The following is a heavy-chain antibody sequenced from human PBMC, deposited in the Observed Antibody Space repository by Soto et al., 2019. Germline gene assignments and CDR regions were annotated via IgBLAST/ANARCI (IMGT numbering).Heavy chain of an antibody. CDR1: GGTINSGDYF. CDR2: IFYTGST. V-gene: IGHV4-30-4*01. Sequence: SETLSLTCIVSGGTINSGDYFWSWIRQPPGKGLEWIGSIFYTGSTYYSPSLKRRASLSMDTSKNLISLRLWSLTAADTAVYFCARLKATRYRDYYCVYWGPLTMVAVSS. CDR3: ARLKATRYRDYYCVY. D-gene: IGHD5-12*01. J-gene: IGHJ4*02.